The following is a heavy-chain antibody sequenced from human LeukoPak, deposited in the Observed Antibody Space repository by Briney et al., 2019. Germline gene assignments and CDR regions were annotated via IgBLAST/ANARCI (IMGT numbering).Heavy chain of an antibody. CDR2: IYYSGTT. D-gene: IGHD1-26*01. V-gene: IGHV4-59*08. Sequence: PSETRSLTCTVSGGSISNYYWTWIRQPPGKGLEWIGYIYYSGTTYYNPSLKSRVTISVDTSKNQFSLKLTSVTAADTAVYYCARLSGSPHPPFDYWGQGTLVTVSS. J-gene: IGHJ4*02. CDR1: GGSISNYY. CDR3: ARLSGSPHPPFDY.